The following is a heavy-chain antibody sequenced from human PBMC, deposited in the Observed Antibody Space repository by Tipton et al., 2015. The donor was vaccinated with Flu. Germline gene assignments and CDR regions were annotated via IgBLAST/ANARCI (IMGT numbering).Heavy chain of an antibody. V-gene: IGHV4-61*02. J-gene: IGHJ6*02. Sequence: TLSLTCTVSGGSISSGSYYWNWIRQPAGKGLEWIGRGSTSGTTNYNPSLQSRVTISVDTSKNQLSLKLSSVTAADTAVSSCATSRPHYYFNAMNVWGQGATVTVSS. CDR2: GSTSGTT. CDR1: GGSISSGSYY. CDR3: ATSRPHYYFNAMNV. D-gene: IGHD6-25*01.